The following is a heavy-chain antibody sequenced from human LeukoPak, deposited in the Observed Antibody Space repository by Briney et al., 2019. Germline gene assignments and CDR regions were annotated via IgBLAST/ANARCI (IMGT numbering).Heavy chain of an antibody. CDR2: ISYDGSNK. J-gene: IGHJ3*02. D-gene: IGHD3-3*01. CDR1: GFTFSSYA. Sequence: GGSLRLSCAASGFTFSSYAMPGVGQAPGKGLEWGAVISYDGSNKYYADSVKGRFTISRHNSKNTLYLQMNSLRAEDTAVYYCAGKRSPWEWTWTHAFDIWGQGTMVTVSS. V-gene: IGHV3-30*17. CDR3: AGKRSPWEWTWTHAFDI.